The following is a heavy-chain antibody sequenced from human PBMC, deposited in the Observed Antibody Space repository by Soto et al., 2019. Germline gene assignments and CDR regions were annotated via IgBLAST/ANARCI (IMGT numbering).Heavy chain of an antibody. J-gene: IGHJ4*02. CDR1: GFSFSSYA. CDR3: AKDSGAVAGPY. Sequence: PGVSLRLSCAASGFSFSSYAMSWVRQAPGKGLEWVSGISGGGGSTDYADSVKGRFTISRDNSKNTLYLQLNSLRAEDTAVYYCAKDSGAVAGPYWGQGTLVTVSS. V-gene: IGHV3-23*01. D-gene: IGHD6-19*01. CDR2: ISGGGGST.